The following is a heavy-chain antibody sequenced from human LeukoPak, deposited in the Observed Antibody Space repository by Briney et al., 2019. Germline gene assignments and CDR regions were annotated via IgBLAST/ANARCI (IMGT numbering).Heavy chain of an antibody. Sequence: ASVKVSCKASGYTFTSYDINWVRQATGQGLEWMGWMNPNSGNTGYAQKFQGRVTITRNTSISTAYMELSSLRSEDTAVYYCARSIAARQGVDHWGQGTLVTVSS. D-gene: IGHD6-6*01. J-gene: IGHJ4*02. CDR3: ARSIAARQGVDH. V-gene: IGHV1-8*03. CDR1: GYTFTSYD. CDR2: MNPNSGNT.